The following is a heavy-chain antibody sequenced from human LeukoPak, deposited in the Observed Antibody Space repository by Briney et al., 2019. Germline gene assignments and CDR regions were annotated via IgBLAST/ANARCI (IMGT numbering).Heavy chain of an antibody. CDR2: ISSSSSYI. V-gene: IGHV3-21*01. CDR3: ARVRGVAVAGEVVGYMDV. Sequence: PGGSLRLSCAASGFTFSSYGVSWVRQAPGKGLEWVSSISSSSSYIYYADSVKGRFTISRDNAKNSLYLQMNSLRAEDTAVYYCARVRGVAVAGEVVGYMDVWGKGTTVTVSS. CDR1: GFTFSSYG. D-gene: IGHD6-19*01. J-gene: IGHJ6*03.